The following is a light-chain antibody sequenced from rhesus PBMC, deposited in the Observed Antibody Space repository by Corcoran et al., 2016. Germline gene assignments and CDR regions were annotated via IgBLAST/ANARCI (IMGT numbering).Light chain of an antibody. CDR1: HGTNKE. CDR2: AAT. Sequence: DIQVTQSPSSLSASVGDRVTVTCRASHGTNKELSWYQQKPGKAPTFLIYAATSLQTGVSSRFSGRGSGTDYTLTISSLQPEYVGTYYCLHDHSTPLTFGGGTKVEIK. J-gene: IGKJ4*01. V-gene: IGKV1-94*01. CDR3: LHDHSTPLT.